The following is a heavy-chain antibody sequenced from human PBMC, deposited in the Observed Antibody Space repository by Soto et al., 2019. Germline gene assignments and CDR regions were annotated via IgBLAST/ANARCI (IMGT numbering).Heavy chain of an antibody. CDR2: IIPIFGTA. Sequence: ASVKVSCKASGGTFSSYAISWVRQAPGQGLEWMGGIIPIFGTANYAQKFQGRVTITADEFTSTAYMELSSLRSEDTAVYYCARTSLGGSGWYANTEYFQHWGQGTLVIGSS. CDR3: ARTSLGGSGWYANTEYFQH. D-gene: IGHD6-19*01. V-gene: IGHV1-69*13. CDR1: GGTFSSYA. J-gene: IGHJ1*01.